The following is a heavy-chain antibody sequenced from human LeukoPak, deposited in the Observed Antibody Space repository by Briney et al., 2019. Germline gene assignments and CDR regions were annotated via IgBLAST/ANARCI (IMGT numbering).Heavy chain of an antibody. CDR2: ISAYNGNT. CDR3: ARVGIYYDFWSGYYSSLDY. D-gene: IGHD3-3*01. CDR1: GYTFTSYG. J-gene: IGHJ4*02. Sequence: ASVKVSCTASGYTFTSYGISWVRQAPGQGLEWMGWISAYNGNTNYAQKLQGRVTMTTDTSTSTAYMELRSLRSDDTAVYYCARVGIYYDFWSGYYSSLDYWGQGTLVTVSS. V-gene: IGHV1-18*01.